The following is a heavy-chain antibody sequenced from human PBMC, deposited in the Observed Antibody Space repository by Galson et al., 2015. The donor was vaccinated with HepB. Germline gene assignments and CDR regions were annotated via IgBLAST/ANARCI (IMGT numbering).Heavy chain of an antibody. D-gene: IGHD4-17*01. CDR2: ISSSSSYI. CDR3: ARALDWTVTTPQWRYYYYYYGMDV. J-gene: IGHJ6*02. V-gene: IGHV3-21*01. CDR1: GFTFSSDS. Sequence: SLRLSCTSSGFTFSSDSMNWVRQAPGKGLVWDSSISSSSSYIYYADSVKGRFTISRDNAKNSLYLQMNSLRAEDTAVYYCARALDWTVTTPQWRYYYYYYGMDVWGQGTTVTVSS.